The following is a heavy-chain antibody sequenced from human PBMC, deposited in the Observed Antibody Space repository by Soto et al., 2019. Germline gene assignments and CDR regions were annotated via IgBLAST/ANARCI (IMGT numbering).Heavy chain of an antibody. CDR3: ARVLGDSSGYYSPGVDY. CDR2: IYYSGST. V-gene: IGHV4-31*03. Sequence: QVQLQESGPGLVKPSQTLSLTCTVSGGSISSGGYYWSWIRQHPGKGLEWIGYIYYSGSTYYNPSLKSRVTISVDTSKNQFSLKLSSVTAADTVVYYCARVLGDSSGYYSPGVDYWGQGTLVTVSS. J-gene: IGHJ4*02. CDR1: GGSISSGGYY. D-gene: IGHD3-22*01.